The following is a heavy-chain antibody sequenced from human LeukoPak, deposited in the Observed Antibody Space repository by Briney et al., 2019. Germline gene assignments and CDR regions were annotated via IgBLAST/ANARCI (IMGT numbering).Heavy chain of an antibody. D-gene: IGHD3-3*01. Sequence: SETLSLTCTVSGGSIRSSSYYWGWIRQPPGKGLEWIGSFYYSGSTCYNPSLKSRVTISVDTSKNQFSLNLSSVTAADTAVYYCARAGFRFLEWLGSFDPWGQGTLVTVSS. CDR3: ARAGFRFLEWLGSFDP. J-gene: IGHJ5*02. V-gene: IGHV4-39*07. CDR1: GGSIRSSSYY. CDR2: FYYSGST.